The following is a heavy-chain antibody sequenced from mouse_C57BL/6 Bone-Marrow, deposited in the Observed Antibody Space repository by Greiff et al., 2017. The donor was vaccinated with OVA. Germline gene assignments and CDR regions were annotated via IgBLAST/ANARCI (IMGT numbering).Heavy chain of an antibody. CDR2: IYPGDGDT. J-gene: IGHJ2*01. CDR1: GYAFSSYW. V-gene: IGHV1-82*01. Sequence: QVQLQQSGPELVKPGASVKISCKASGYAFSSYWMNWVKQRPGKGLEWIGRIYPGDGDTNYNGKFKGKATLTADKSSSTAYMQLSSLTSEDSAVCICANISNYDYIDYWGQGTTLTVSS. D-gene: IGHD2-5*01. CDR3: ANISNYDYIDY.